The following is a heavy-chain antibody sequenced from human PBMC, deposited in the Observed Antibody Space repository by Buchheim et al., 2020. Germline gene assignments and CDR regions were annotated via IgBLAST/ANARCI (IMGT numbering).Heavy chain of an antibody. Sequence: QVQLVESGGGVVQPGRSLRLSCAASGFTFSSYGMPWVRQAPGKGLEWVAVISYDGSNKYYADSVKGRFTISRDNSQNPLYLKMNSLRAEDTAVYYCAKDIIVGGDMDGMDVWGQGTT. D-gene: IGHD1-26*01. V-gene: IGHV3-30*18. CDR1: GFTFSSYG. CDR3: AKDIIVGGDMDGMDV. CDR2: ISYDGSNK. J-gene: IGHJ6*02.